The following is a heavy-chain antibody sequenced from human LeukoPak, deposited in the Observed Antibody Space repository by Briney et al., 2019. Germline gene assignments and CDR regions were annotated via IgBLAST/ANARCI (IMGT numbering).Heavy chain of an antibody. CDR2: INHSGST. CDR1: GGSFSGYY. V-gene: IGHV4-34*01. Sequence: SETLSLTCAVYGGSFSGYYWSWIRQPPGKGLEWIGEINHSGSTNYNPSLKSRVTISVDTSKNQFSLKLSSVTAADTAVYYCASSFDRAFDIWGQGTMVTVSS. CDR3: ASSFDRAFDI. J-gene: IGHJ3*02. D-gene: IGHD1-14*01.